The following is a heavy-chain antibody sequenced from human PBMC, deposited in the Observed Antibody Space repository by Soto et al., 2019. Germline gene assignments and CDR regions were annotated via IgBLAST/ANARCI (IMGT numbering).Heavy chain of an antibody. CDR2: INSDGSTT. V-gene: IGHV3-74*01. D-gene: IGHD6-19*01. J-gene: IGHJ4*02. CDR1: GFTFTDHW. Sequence: GGSLRLSCAASGFTFTDHWMHWVRQAPGKGLVWVSRINSDGSTTTYADSVKGRFTISRDNAKNTLYLQLNSLRAEDTALYYCARGYSSAPDYWGQGTLVTVSS. CDR3: ARGYSSAPDY.